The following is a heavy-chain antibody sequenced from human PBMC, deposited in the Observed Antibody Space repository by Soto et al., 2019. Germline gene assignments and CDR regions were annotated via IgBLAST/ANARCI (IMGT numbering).Heavy chain of an antibody. CDR2: ISSDGATK. CDR1: GFAFRSHA. Sequence: GGSLRLSCTASGFAFRSHAMHWVRQAPGKGLEWVAVISSDGATKYVADSLKGRFTISRDNYESTISLQMNNLRPEDTAQYYCARSSGRIAGAGRFVLWGPGTLVTVSS. J-gene: IGHJ5*02. D-gene: IGHD1-26*01. V-gene: IGHV3-30-3*01. CDR3: ARSSGRIAGAGRFVL.